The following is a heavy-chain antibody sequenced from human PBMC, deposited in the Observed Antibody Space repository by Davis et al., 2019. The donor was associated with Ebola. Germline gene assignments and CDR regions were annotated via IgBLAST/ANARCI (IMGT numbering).Heavy chain of an antibody. CDR1: GGSISSYC. CDR2: IYYSGST. D-gene: IGHD4-11*01. Sequence: MPSETLSLTCTVSGGSISSYCWSWIRQPPGKGLEWIGYIYYSGSTNYNPSLKSRVTISVDTSKNQFSLKLSSVSAADTAVYYCARDRYSTVTTFYGMDVWGQGTTVTVSS. CDR3: ARDRYSTVTTFYGMDV. V-gene: IGHV4-59*01. J-gene: IGHJ6*02.